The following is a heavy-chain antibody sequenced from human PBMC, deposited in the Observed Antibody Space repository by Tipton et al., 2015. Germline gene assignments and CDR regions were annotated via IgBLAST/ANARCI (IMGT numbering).Heavy chain of an antibody. CDR2: IYSSGST. J-gene: IGHJ4*02. D-gene: IGHD6-19*01. CDR3: AREVAAQTEYFDY. V-gene: IGHV4-34*01. Sequence: TLSLTCTVYDGSFSGYYWSWIRQPPGKGLEWIGTIYSSGSTFYNPSLKSRVTISVDTSKNLFSLNLKFVTAEDTAVYYCAREVAAQTEYFDYWGQGTQVTVSS. CDR1: DGSFSGYY.